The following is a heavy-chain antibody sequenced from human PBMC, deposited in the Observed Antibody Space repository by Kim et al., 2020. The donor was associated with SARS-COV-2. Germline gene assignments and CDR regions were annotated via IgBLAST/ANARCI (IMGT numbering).Heavy chain of an antibody. D-gene: IGHD4-4*01. V-gene: IGHV4-59*01. Sequence: TNYNPSLKSRVTRSVDTSKNQFSLKLSSVTAADTAVYYCARVNYSNYPDYWGQGTLVTVSS. J-gene: IGHJ4*02. CDR3: ARVNYSNYPDY. CDR2: T.